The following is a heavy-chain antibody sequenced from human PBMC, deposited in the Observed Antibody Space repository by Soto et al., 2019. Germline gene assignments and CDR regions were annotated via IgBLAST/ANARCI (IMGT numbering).Heavy chain of an antibody. J-gene: IGHJ6*02. CDR2: INPSGGST. V-gene: IGHV1-46*03. CDR3: ARDQIAVAGKYYYGMDV. D-gene: IGHD6-19*01. CDR1: GYTFPSDF. Sequence: SLKGFLQTTGYTFPSDFISSVGHAPPQRLEWMGIINPSGGSTSYAQKFQGRVTMTRDTSTSTVYMELSSLRSEDTAVYYCARDQIAVAGKYYYGMDVWGQGTTVTVSS.